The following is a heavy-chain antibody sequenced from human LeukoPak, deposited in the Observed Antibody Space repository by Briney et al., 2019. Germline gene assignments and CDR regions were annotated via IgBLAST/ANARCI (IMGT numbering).Heavy chain of an antibody. D-gene: IGHD3-10*01. CDR1: GFTFSSYA. Sequence: GGSLRLSCVASGFTFSSYAMSWVRQAPGKGLEWVSTISGSGGGTNYADSVKGRFTISRDNSKNTLYLQMSNLRPDDTAVYYCAREIFGSGSYPDFWGQGTLVTVSS. V-gene: IGHV3-23*01. CDR3: AREIFGSGSYPDF. J-gene: IGHJ4*02. CDR2: ISGSGGGT.